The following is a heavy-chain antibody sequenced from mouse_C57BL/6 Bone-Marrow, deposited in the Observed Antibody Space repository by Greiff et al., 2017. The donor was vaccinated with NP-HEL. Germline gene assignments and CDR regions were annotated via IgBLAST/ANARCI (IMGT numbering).Heavy chain of an antibody. CDR3: AREGYYYGSSLNWYFDV. CDR2: IHPNSGST. V-gene: IGHV1-64*01. D-gene: IGHD1-1*01. J-gene: IGHJ1*03. Sequence: VQLQQPGAELVKPGASVKLSCKASGYTFTSYWMHWVKQRPGQGLEWIGMIHPNSGSTNYNEKFKSKATLTVDKSSSTAYMQLSSLTSEDSAVYYCAREGYYYGSSLNWYFDVWGTGTTVTVSS. CDR1: GYTFTSYW.